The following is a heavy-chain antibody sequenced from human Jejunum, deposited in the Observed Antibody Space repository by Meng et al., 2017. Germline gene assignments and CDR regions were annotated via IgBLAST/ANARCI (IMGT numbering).Heavy chain of an antibody. V-gene: IGHV4-38-2*02. D-gene: IGHD6-19*01. Sequence: SETLSLTCNVSGYTISSGYYWGWIRQPPGTGLEWIGNINSSGSTYYNPSLKSRVTISVDTSNNQFSLKLTYVTAADTAIYYCVKVGAVAGTSVWFDPWGQGTLVTVSS. CDR2: INSSGST. CDR1: GYTISSGYY. J-gene: IGHJ5*02. CDR3: VKVGAVAGTSVWFDP.